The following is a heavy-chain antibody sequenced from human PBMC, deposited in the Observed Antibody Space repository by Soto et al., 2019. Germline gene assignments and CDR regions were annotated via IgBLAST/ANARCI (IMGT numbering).Heavy chain of an antibody. V-gene: IGHV3-30*18. CDR2: ISYDGSNK. Sequence: GGSLRLSCAASGFTFSSDGMHWVRQAPGKGLEWVAVISYDGSNKYYADSVKGRFTISRDNSKNTLYLQMNSLRAEDTAVYYCAKDKILLRFGEFNNCFDSWGQGTLVTVSS. CDR1: GFTFSSDG. J-gene: IGHJ5*01. D-gene: IGHD3-10*01. CDR3: AKDKILLRFGEFNNCFDS.